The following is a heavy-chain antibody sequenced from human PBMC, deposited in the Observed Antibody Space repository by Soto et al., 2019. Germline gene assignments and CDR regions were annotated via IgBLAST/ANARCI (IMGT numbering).Heavy chain of an antibody. Sequence: ASVKVSCKASGYTFTGYYMHWVRQAPGQGLEWMGWINPNSGGTNYAQKFQGRVTMTRDTSISTAYMELSRLRSDDTAVYYCAGADSSGYHDAFDIWGQGTTVTVSS. J-gene: IGHJ3*02. CDR2: INPNSGGT. D-gene: IGHD3-22*01. CDR3: AGADSSGYHDAFDI. V-gene: IGHV1-2*02. CDR1: GYTFTGYY.